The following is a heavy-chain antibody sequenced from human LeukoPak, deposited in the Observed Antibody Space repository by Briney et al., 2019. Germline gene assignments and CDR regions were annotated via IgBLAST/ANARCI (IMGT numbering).Heavy chain of an antibody. CDR2: INHSGST. D-gene: IGHD3-3*01. Sequence: SETLSLTCADYGGSFSGYYWSWIRQPPGKGLEWIGEINHSGSTNYNPSLKSRVTISVDTSKNQFSLKLSSVTAADTAVYYCARVADFWGTFDYWGQGTLVTVSS. J-gene: IGHJ4*02. V-gene: IGHV4-34*01. CDR3: ARVADFWGTFDY. CDR1: GGSFSGYY.